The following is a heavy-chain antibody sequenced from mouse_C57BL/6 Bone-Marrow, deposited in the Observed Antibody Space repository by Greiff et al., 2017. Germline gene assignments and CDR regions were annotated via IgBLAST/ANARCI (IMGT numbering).Heavy chain of an antibody. Sequence: DVKLQESGGGLVQPGGSLKLSCAASGIDFSRYWMSWVRRAPGKGLEWIGEINPDSSTINYAPSLTDKFIISRDNARNTLYLQMSKVRSEEKALYYCARRTYCSNYEKEMDYWGQGTSVTVSS. CDR1: GIDFSRYW. V-gene: IGHV4-1*01. D-gene: IGHD2-5*01. CDR3: ARRTYCSNYEKEMDY. CDR2: INPDSSTI. J-gene: IGHJ4*01.